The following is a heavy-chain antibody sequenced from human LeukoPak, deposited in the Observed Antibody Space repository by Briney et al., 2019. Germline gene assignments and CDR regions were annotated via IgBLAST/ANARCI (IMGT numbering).Heavy chain of an antibody. CDR1: GDSISTYY. D-gene: IGHD1-1*01. CDR2: IYYRVTS. CDR3: ARYVPVKTGTTRASFDS. J-gene: IGHJ4*02. Sequence: PSETLSLTCTVSGDSISTYYRSWIRQPPGKGLEWIGYIYYRVTSDYNPSLKSRVTMSVDTSKSQFSLNLRSVTAADTAVYYCARYVPVKTGTTRASFDSWGQGTLVTVSS. V-gene: IGHV4-59*12.